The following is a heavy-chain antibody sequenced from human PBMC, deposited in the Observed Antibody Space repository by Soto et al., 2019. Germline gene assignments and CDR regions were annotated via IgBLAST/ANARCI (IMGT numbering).Heavy chain of an antibody. D-gene: IGHD3-10*01. Sequence: QVHLEESGGGVVQPGTSLRLSCVASGFTFSSYGMHWVRQAPGKGLEWVAVIPNTENKKYYADSVKGRFTISRDNPQNTLFLQMDSLMSEDTAMYYCARTAGGRVRGALDIWGQGTMVTVS. CDR2: IPNTENKK. J-gene: IGHJ3*02. CDR3: ARTAGGRVRGALDI. CDR1: GFTFSSYG. V-gene: IGHV3-30-3*01.